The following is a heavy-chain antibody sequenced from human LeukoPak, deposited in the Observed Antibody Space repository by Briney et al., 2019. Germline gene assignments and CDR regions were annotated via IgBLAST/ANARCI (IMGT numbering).Heavy chain of an antibody. CDR1: GFTFSSYG. Sequence: GGSLRLSCAASGFTFSSYGTHWVRQAPGKGLEWVAVIWYDGSNKYYADSVKGRFTISRDNSKNTLYLQMNGLRAEDTAVYYCARAAAGTPIFDYWGQGTLVTVSS. CDR2: IWYDGSNK. J-gene: IGHJ4*02. D-gene: IGHD6-13*01. CDR3: ARAAAGTPIFDY. V-gene: IGHV3-33*01.